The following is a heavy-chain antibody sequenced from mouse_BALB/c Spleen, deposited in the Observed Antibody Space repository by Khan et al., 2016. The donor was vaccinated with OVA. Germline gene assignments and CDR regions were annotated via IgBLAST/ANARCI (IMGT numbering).Heavy chain of an antibody. D-gene: IGHD2-10*01. CDR1: GFSLTGYG. Sequence: VQLVESGPGLVAPSQSLSITCTVSGFSLTGYGVNWVRQPPGKGLEWLGMIWGDGSTDYNSALKSRLSITKDNSKSQVFLKMNSLQTDDTARYYCARAYYANYRGAMDYWGQGNSVTVSS. CDR2: IWGDGST. CDR3: ARAYYANYRGAMDY. J-gene: IGHJ4*01. V-gene: IGHV2-6-7*01.